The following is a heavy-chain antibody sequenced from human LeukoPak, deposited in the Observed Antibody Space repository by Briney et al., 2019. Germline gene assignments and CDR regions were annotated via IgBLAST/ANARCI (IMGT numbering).Heavy chain of an antibody. Sequence: SETLSLTCSVSGDSTTAYYWSWIRQSPGKGLEWLAYVYKSGQIDYNSSLRSRLFVSVDRSKTQFSLRLRSVTAADTAVYYCARESGGYDYWGQGTLVTVSS. J-gene: IGHJ4*02. D-gene: IGHD2-15*01. CDR2: VYKSGQI. V-gene: IGHV4-59*01. CDR1: GDSTTAYY. CDR3: ARESGGYDY.